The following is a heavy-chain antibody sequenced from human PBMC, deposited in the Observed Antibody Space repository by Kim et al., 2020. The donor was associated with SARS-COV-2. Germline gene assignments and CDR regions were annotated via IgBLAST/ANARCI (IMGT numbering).Heavy chain of an antibody. V-gene: IGHV3-23*01. Sequence: GGSLRLSCAASGFTFSSYAMSWVRQAPGKGLEWVSTIGGAGSTYYADSVKGRFTISRDNSKNTVYLQINSLRGDDTAVYYCAKDHHSLSGYYGLGIGYWGQGTLLTVSS. CDR2: IGGAGST. CDR3: AKDHHSLSGYYGLGIGY. CDR1: GFTFSSYA. D-gene: IGHD3-9*01. J-gene: IGHJ4*02.